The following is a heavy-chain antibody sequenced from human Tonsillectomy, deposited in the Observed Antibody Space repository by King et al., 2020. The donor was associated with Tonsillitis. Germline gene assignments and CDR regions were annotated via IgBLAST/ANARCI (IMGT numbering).Heavy chain of an antibody. J-gene: IGHJ4*02. D-gene: IGHD6-19*01. CDR3: ARDHGYSSGWFDY. V-gene: IGHV3-21*01. CDR2: ISSSSSYI. Sequence: VQLVESGGGLVKPGGSLRLSCAASGFTFSSYSMNWVRQAPGKGLEWVSSISSSSSYIYYADSVKGRFTISRDNAKNSLYLQMNSLRAEDTAVYYCARDHGYSSGWFDYWGQGTLVTVSS. CDR1: GFTFSSYS.